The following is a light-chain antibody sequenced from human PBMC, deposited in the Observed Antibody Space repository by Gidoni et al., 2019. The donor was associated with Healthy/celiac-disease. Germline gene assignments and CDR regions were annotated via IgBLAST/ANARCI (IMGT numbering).Light chain of an antibody. V-gene: IGKV3-20*01. CDR3: QQYGSSPWT. CDR2: GAS. CDR1: QSVSSSY. J-gene: IGKJ1*01. Sequence: DIVLTQSPGTRSSSPGESAPLSCRASQSVSSSYLAWYQQKPGQAPRLLIYGASSRATGIPDRFSGSGSGTDFTLTISRLEPEDFAVYYCQQYGSSPWTFGQGTKVEIK.